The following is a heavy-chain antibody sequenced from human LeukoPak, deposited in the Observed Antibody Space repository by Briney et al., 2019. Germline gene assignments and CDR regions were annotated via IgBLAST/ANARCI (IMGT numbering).Heavy chain of an antibody. D-gene: IGHD3-10*01. V-gene: IGHV3-7*01. CDR3: ARVGSRGLLWFGELSFDY. Sequence: GGSLRLSCAASEFTFSSYWMSWVRQAPGKGLEWVANIKQDGSEKYYVDSVKGRFTTSRDNAKNSLYLRMNSLRAEDTAVYYCARVGSRGLLWFGELSFDYWGQGTLVTVSS. CDR2: IKQDGSEK. J-gene: IGHJ4*02. CDR1: EFTFSSYW.